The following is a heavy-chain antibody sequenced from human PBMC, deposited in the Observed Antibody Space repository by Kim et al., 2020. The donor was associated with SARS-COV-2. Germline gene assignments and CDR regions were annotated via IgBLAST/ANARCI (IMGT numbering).Heavy chain of an antibody. D-gene: IGHD6-13*01. V-gene: IGHV1-46*01. CDR1: GYTFTSYY. CDR2: INPSGGST. CDR3: ARRRIAAAGTGWYFDL. Sequence: ASVKVSCEASGYTFTSYYMHWVRQAPGQGLEWMGIINPSGGSTSYAQKFQGRVTMTRDTSTSTVYMELSSLRSEDTAVYYCARRRIAAAGTGWYFDLWGRGTLVTVSS. J-gene: IGHJ2*01.